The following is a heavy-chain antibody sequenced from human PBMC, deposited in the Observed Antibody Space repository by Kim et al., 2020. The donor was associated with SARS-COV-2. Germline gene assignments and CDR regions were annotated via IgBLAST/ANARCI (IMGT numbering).Heavy chain of an antibody. Sequence: GGSLRLSCAASGFTFSNYFMQWVRQAPGKGLEYVSGLNNDGSSTYYADSVKGRFTVSRDNPKNTLYLQMSSLRAEDTAVYYCGKGYIGYESSWGEGTLVTVS. D-gene: IGHD5-12*01. V-gene: IGHV3-64D*06. J-gene: IGHJ5*02. CDR1: GFTFSNYF. CDR3: GKGYIGYESS. CDR2: LNNDGSST.